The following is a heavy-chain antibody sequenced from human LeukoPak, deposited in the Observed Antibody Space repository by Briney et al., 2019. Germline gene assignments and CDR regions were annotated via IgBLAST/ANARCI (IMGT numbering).Heavy chain of an antibody. CDR3: ARRAGAYSHPYDY. V-gene: IGHV3-23*01. Sequence: GGTLRPSCAASGFTFSSYAMSWVRQAPGKGLEWVSAISTSGDTTYYADSVKGRFTISRDNSKNTLYLQMNSLRAEDTAVYYCARRAGAYSHPYDYWGQGTLVTVSS. D-gene: IGHD4/OR15-4a*01. CDR2: ISTSGDTT. J-gene: IGHJ4*02. CDR1: GFTFSSYA.